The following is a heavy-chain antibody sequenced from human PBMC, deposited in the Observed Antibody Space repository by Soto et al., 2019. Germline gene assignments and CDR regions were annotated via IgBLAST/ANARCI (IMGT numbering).Heavy chain of an antibody. CDR1: GFTFSSYW. Sequence: GGSLRLSCAASGFTFSSYWMSWVRQAPGKGLEWVANIKQDGSEKYYVDSVKGRFTISRDNAKNSLYLQMNSLRAEDTAAYYCARDSWSLDDSSGYYHGQVDYWGQGTLVTVSS. D-gene: IGHD3-22*01. CDR3: ARDSWSLDDSSGYYHGQVDY. J-gene: IGHJ4*02. CDR2: IKQDGSEK. V-gene: IGHV3-7*01.